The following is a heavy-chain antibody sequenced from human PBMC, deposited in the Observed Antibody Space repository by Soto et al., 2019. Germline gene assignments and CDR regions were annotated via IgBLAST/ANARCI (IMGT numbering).Heavy chain of an antibody. Sequence: EVQLVESGGGLVKPGGSLRISCAASGFTFSSYSMNWVRQAPGKGLEWVSFISSSSSYIYYADSVKGRFTISRDNAKNSLYLQMNSLRAEDTAVYYCAREFNWFGEYDAFDIWGQGTMVTVSS. CDR1: GFTFSSYS. V-gene: IGHV3-21*01. CDR2: ISSSSSYI. J-gene: IGHJ3*02. D-gene: IGHD3-10*01. CDR3: AREFNWFGEYDAFDI.